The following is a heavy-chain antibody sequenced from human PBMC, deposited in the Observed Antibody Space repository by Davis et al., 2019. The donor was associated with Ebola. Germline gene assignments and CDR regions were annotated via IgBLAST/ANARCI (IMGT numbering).Heavy chain of an antibody. Sequence: PSETLSLTCTVSGGSISSSSYYWGWIRQPPGKGLEWIGSIYYSGSTYYNPSLKSRVTISVDTSKNQFSLKLSSVTAADTAVYYCARLDIVVVPAAMTYFDYWGQGTLVTVSS. CDR1: GGSISSSSYY. CDR2: IYYSGST. J-gene: IGHJ4*02. V-gene: IGHV4-39*01. CDR3: ARLDIVVVPAAMTYFDY. D-gene: IGHD2-2*01.